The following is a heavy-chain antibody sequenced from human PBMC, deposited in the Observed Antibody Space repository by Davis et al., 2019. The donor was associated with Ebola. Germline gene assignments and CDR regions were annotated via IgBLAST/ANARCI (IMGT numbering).Heavy chain of an antibody. Sequence: AASVKVSCKASGYTFTGYYMHWVRQAPGQGLEWMGWMNPNSANTGYAQKFQGRVTMTRNTSISTAYMELSSLRSEDTAVYYCARDPEVEGSSWYFDYWGQGTLVTVSS. V-gene: IGHV1-8*02. CDR1: GYTFTGYY. J-gene: IGHJ4*02. CDR2: MNPNSANT. D-gene: IGHD6-13*01. CDR3: ARDPEVEGSSWYFDY.